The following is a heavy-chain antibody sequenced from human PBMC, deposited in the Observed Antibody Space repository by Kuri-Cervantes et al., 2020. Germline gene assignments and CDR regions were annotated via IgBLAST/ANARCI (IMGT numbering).Heavy chain of an antibody. D-gene: IGHD3-3*02. CDR2: INWNGGST. V-gene: IGHV3-20*03. J-gene: IGHJ4*02. CDR1: GFTFDDYG. Sequence: GGSLKTPVSSSGFTFDDYGMSWVRQAPGKGLEWVSGINWNGGSTGYADSVKGRFTISRDNAKNSLYLQMNSLRAEDTALYYCAKDIQRFRSGFDYWGQGTLVTVSS. CDR3: AKDIQRFRSGFDY.